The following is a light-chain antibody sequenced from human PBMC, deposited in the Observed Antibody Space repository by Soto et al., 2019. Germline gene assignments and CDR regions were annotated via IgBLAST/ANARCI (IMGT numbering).Light chain of an antibody. CDR3: QQRSNWPPLT. V-gene: IGKV3-11*01. J-gene: IGKJ4*01. CDR2: DAS. CDR1: QTVRSDY. Sequence: EIVLTQSPATRSLSPGQTGTLSCRASQTVRSDYLAWYQQKPGQAPRLLIYDASDMATGIPARFSGSGSGTEFTLTISSLEPEDFAVYYCQQRSNWPPLTFGGGTKVDI.